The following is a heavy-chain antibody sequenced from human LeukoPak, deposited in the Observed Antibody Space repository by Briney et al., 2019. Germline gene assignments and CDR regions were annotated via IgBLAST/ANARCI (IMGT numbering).Heavy chain of an antibody. D-gene: IGHD5-24*01. CDR1: GGSISSYY. J-gene: IGHJ4*02. Sequence: SETLSLTCTVSGGSISSYYWSWIRQPPGKGLEWIGYIYYSGRTNYNPSLTSRVTISVDTSNNHFSLRLSSVTAADTAVYFCARVHPDGYSAYWGQGILVTVSS. CDR2: IYYSGRT. CDR3: ARVHPDGYSAY. V-gene: IGHV4-59*01.